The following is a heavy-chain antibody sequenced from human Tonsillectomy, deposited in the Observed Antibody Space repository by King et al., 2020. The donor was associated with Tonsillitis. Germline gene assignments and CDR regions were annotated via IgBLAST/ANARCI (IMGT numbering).Heavy chain of an antibody. V-gene: IGHV3-30*18. CDR3: AKGEKLLWFGEAHPQMGGFDY. Sequence: VQLVESGGGVVQPGRSLRLSCAASGFTFSSYGMHWVRQAPGKGLEWVAVISYDGSNKYYADSVKGRFTISRDNSKNTLYLQMNSLRAEDTAVYYCAKGEKLLWFGEAHPQMGGFDYWGQGNLVTVSS. J-gene: IGHJ4*02. D-gene: IGHD3-10*01. CDR1: GFTFSSYG. CDR2: ISYDGSNK.